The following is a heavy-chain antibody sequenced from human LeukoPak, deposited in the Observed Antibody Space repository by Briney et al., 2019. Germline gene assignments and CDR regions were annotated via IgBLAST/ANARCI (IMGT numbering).Heavy chain of an antibody. D-gene: IGHD4-17*01. Sequence: GGSLKLSCAASGFTFSSYAMSWVRQVPGKGLEWVSAISGSGGSTYYADSVKGRFTISRDNSKNTLYLQMNSLRAEDTAIYYCARDDYGETFDYWGQGTLVTVSS. CDR2: ISGSGGST. V-gene: IGHV3-23*01. CDR1: GFTFSSYA. CDR3: ARDDYGETFDY. J-gene: IGHJ4*02.